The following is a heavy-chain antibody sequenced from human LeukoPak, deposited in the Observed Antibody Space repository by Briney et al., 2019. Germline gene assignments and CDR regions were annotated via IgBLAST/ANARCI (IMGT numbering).Heavy chain of an antibody. D-gene: IGHD5-12*01. V-gene: IGHV3-23*01. J-gene: IGHJ4*02. CDR2: ITDSGGSK. Sequence: GGSLRLSCAASGFTFSNYAMSWVRQAPGKGLEWVSSITDSGGSKSYADSVRGRFTISRDNSKNTLYLQMNSLRAEDTAVYYCAKDPYRASSGLVDYWGQGTLVTVSS. CDR3: AKDPYRASSGLVDY. CDR1: GFTFSNYA.